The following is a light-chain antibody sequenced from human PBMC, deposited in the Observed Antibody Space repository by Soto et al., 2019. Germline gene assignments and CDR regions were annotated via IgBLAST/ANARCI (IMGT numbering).Light chain of an antibody. V-gene: IGLV1-44*01. CDR2: SNN. CDR1: SSNIGSNT. CDR3: AAWDDSLNGVV. Sequence: QSVLTQPPSASGTPGQRVTISGSGSSSNIGSNTVNWYQQLPGTAPKLLIYSNNKRPSGVPDRFSGSKSGTSASLAISGLQSEDEADYYCAAWDDSLNGVVFGGGTKVTVL. J-gene: IGLJ2*01.